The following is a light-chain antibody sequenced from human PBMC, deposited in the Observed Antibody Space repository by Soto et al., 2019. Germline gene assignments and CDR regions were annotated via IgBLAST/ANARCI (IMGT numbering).Light chain of an antibody. V-gene: IGKV3-11*01. CDR3: QQRSNWL. CDR1: QSVSNY. CDR2: DAS. Sequence: ENALKQSPATLSLSPGESATISCRASQSVSNYVAWYQQKPGQAPRLLIYDASNRATGIPARFSGSGSGTDFTLTISSLEPEDFAVYYCQQRSNWLFGPGTKVDI. J-gene: IGKJ3*01.